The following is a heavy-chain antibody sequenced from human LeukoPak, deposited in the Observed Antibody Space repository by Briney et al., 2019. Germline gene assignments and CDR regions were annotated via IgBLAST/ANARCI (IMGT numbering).Heavy chain of an antibody. CDR1: GYSFTSHW. CDR2: IYPGDSDT. V-gene: IGHV5-51*01. Sequence: GESLNISCKGSGYSFTSHWIAWVRQMPGKGLEWMGIIYPGDSDTRYSPSFQGQVTISADKSISTAYLQWSSLKASDTAMYYCARRGYCSGGSCYSFVYWGQGTLVTVSS. J-gene: IGHJ4*02. D-gene: IGHD2-15*01. CDR3: ARRGYCSGGSCYSFVY.